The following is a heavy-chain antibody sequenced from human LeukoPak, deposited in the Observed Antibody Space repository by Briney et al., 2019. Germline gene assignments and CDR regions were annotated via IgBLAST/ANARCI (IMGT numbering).Heavy chain of an antibody. J-gene: IGHJ4*02. Sequence: GGSLRLSCAASGFTFSSYGMHWVRQAPGKGLEWVAVIWYDGSNKYYADSVKGRFTISRDNSKSTLYLQMNSLRAEDTAVYYCAKEYDSLYYFDYWGQGTLVTVSS. CDR1: GFTFSSYG. V-gene: IGHV3-30*02. CDR3: AKEYDSLYYFDY. D-gene: IGHD3-16*01. CDR2: IWYDGSNK.